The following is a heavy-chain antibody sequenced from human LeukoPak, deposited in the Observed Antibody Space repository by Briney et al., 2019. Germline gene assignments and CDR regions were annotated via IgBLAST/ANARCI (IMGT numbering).Heavy chain of an antibody. D-gene: IGHD3-22*01. V-gene: IGHV3-30*02. CDR3: AKVSLYDNSGYDDY. Sequence: PGGSLRLSCAASGFTFSSFAMHWVRQAPGKGLEWVAFIRYDGSSKSYADPVKGRFTISRDNSKNTLYLQMNSLRPEETAVYYCAKVSLYDNSGYDDYWGQGTLVTVSS. CDR1: GFTFSSFA. J-gene: IGHJ4*02. CDR2: IRYDGSSK.